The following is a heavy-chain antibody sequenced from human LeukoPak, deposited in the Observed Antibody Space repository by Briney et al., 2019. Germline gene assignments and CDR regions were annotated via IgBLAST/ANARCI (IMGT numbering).Heavy chain of an antibody. CDR1: GFTFSSYA. Sequence: GGSLRLSCAASGFTFSSYAMSWVRQAPGKGLEWVSAISGSGDSTYYADSVKGRFTISRDNSKNTLYLQMNSLRAEDTAVYYCAKGYCSSTSCYARFDYWGQGTLVTVSS. CDR3: AKGYCSSTSCYARFDY. V-gene: IGHV3-23*01. J-gene: IGHJ4*02. D-gene: IGHD2-2*01. CDR2: ISGSGDST.